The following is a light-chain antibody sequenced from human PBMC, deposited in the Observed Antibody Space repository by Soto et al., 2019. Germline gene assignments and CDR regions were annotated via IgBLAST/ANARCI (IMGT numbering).Light chain of an antibody. J-gene: IGLJ3*02. CDR2: EVS. CDR3: SSYADSNSWV. V-gene: IGLV2-8*01. Sequence: QSALTQPPSASGSPGQSVTISCTGTSSDVGGYNYVSWYQQHPGNAPTLMIYEVSKRPSGVPDRFSDSKSGNTASLTVSGLQTEDEADYYCSSYADSNSWVFGGGTKLTVL. CDR1: SSDVGGYNY.